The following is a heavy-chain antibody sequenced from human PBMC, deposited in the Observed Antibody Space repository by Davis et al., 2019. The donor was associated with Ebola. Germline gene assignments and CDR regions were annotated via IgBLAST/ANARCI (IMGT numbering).Heavy chain of an antibody. CDR1: GFTFSSYA. Sequence: GESLKISCAASGFTFSSYAMSWVRQAPGKGLEWVSAISGSGGSTYYADSVKGRFTISRDNSKNTLYLQMNSLRAEDTAVYYCAKDLFSGTYYIASDYWGLGTLVTVSS. V-gene: IGHV3-23*01. CDR2: ISGSGGST. CDR3: AKDLFSGTYYIASDY. D-gene: IGHD1-26*01. J-gene: IGHJ4*02.